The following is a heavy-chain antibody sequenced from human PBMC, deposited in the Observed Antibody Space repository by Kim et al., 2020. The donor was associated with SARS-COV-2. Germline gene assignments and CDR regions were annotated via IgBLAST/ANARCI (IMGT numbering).Heavy chain of an antibody. V-gene: IGHV4-34*01. CDR1: GGSFSGYY. CDR3: ARGGPLRVLPVYFDY. Sequence: SETLSLTCAVYGGSFSGYYWSWIRQPPGKGLEWIGEINHSGSTNYNPSLKSRVTISVDTSKNQFSLKLSSVTAADTAVYSCARGGPLRVLPVYFDYWGQGTLVTVSS. CDR2: INHSGST. J-gene: IGHJ4*02.